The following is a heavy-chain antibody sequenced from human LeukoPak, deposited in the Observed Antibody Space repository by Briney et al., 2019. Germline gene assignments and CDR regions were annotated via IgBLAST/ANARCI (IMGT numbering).Heavy chain of an antibody. V-gene: IGHV1-3*04. CDR1: GYTFSNYA. Sequence: ASVKVSCKASGYTFSNYAMHWVRQAPGQRLEWMGWINTGNGNTKYSQKFQGRVTITRDTSASTAYMELSSLRSEDTAVYYCARRGSSWEEIDYWGQGTLVTVSS. CDR2: INTGNGNT. D-gene: IGHD6-13*01. CDR3: ARRGSSWEEIDY. J-gene: IGHJ4*02.